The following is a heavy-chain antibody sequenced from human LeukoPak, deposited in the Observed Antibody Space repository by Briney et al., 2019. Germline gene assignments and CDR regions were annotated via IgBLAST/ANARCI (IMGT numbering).Heavy chain of an antibody. CDR1: GFTFTSYS. V-gene: IGHV3-21*01. Sequence: GGSLRLSCAASGFTFTSYSMNWVRQAPGKGPQWVSTINRSGSYIYYVDSVKGRFTISRDNAKTSLYLQMNSLRAEDTAVYYCARDTHAVEACDIWGEGTSVSVSS. CDR2: INRSGSYI. J-gene: IGHJ3*02. CDR3: ARDTHAVEACDI.